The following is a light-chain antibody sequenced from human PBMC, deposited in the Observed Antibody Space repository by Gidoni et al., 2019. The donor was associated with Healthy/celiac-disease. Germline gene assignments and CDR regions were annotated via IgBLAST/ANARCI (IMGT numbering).Light chain of an antibody. CDR3: QKYNSALFT. J-gene: IGKJ3*01. Sequence: DLQMTQSPSSLSASVGDRVTITCRASQGISNYLAWYQQKPGKVPKLLIYAASTLQSGVPSRFSGSGSGTDFTLTISSLQPEDVATYYCQKYNSALFTFGPXTKVDIK. CDR2: AAS. V-gene: IGKV1-27*01. CDR1: QGISNY.